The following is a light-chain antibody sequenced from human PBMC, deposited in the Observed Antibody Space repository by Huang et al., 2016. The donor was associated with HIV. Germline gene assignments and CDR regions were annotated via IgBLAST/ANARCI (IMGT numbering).Light chain of an antibody. CDR3: QQYDVRLT. J-gene: IGKJ4*01. CDR1: ESIGRK. CDR2: GAS. V-gene: IGKV3-15*01. Sequence: EIVMTQSPATLSVSPGESATLSCRASESIGRKVAWYQQLPGQSPRLIIYGASTSATDVPDRFSGSGSGREFSLTISRLQSEDFAIYYCQQYDVRLTFGGGTKVDI.